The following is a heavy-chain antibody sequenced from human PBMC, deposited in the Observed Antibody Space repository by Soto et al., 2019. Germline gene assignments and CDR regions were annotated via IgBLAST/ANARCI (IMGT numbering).Heavy chain of an antibody. Sequence: QVQLVQSGAEVKKPGSSVKVSCKASGGTFSSYTISWVRQTPGQGLEWMGRIIPILGIANYAQKFQGRVTITADKSTSTAYMELSSLRSEDTAVYYCARDPGKGYYGSGNGGYWGQGTLVTVSS. CDR2: IIPILGIA. V-gene: IGHV1-69*08. D-gene: IGHD3-10*01. J-gene: IGHJ4*02. CDR3: ARDPGKGYYGSGNGGY. CDR1: GGTFSSYT.